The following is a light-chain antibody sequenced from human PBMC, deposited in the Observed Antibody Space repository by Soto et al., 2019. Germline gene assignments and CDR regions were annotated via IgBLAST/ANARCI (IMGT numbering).Light chain of an antibody. CDR3: QQLNTYPS. J-gene: IGKJ4*01. CDR1: QGIRSY. CDR2: VAS. V-gene: IGKV1-9*01. Sequence: DIQLTQSPSFLSASVGDRVTITCRASQGIRSYLAWYQQKPGKAPKLLIYVASTLQSGVPSRFSGSGSGTAFTLTISSLQPEDFATYYCQQLNTYPSFGGGTKLEIK.